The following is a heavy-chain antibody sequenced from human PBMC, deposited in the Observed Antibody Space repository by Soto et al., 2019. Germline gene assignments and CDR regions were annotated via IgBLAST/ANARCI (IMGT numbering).Heavy chain of an antibody. CDR2: IIPIFGTA. D-gene: IGHD3-10*01. Sequence: SVKVSCKASGGTFSSYAISWVRQAPGQGLEWMGGIIPIFGTANYAQKFQGRVTITADESTSTAYMELSSLRSEDTAVYYCARRVDHIGDYYYYGMDVWGQGTTVTVSS. J-gene: IGHJ6*02. CDR3: ARRVDHIGDYYYYGMDV. V-gene: IGHV1-69*13. CDR1: GGTFSSYA.